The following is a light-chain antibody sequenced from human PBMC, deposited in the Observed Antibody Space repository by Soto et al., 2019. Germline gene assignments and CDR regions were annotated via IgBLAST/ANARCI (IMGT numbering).Light chain of an antibody. V-gene: IGKV3-20*01. CDR1: QSIINDY. Sequence: DIVLTQSPGTLSLSPGERATLSCRASQSIINDYLAWYQQNPGQAPRLLSFGAYSRATGISDRFRGSGSGTVFTLTSSRLEPEDFAVYYCHQYANSPRTFGQGTKVDIK. J-gene: IGKJ1*01. CDR2: GAY. CDR3: HQYANSPRT.